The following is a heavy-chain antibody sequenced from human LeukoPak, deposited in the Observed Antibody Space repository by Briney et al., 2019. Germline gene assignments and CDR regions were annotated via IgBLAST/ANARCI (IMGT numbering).Heavy chain of an antibody. J-gene: IGHJ4*02. D-gene: IGHD3-22*01. V-gene: IGHV3-11*01. CDR3: AREWTPSSVYDSSGYYIIDY. CDR1: GFTFSDYY. CDR2: ISSSGSTI. Sequence: PGGSLRLSCAASGFTFSDYYMSWIRQAPGKGLEWVSYISSSGSTIYYADSVKGRFTISRDNAKNSLYLQMNSLRAEDTAVYYCAREWTPSSVYDSSGYYIIDYWGQGTLVTVSS.